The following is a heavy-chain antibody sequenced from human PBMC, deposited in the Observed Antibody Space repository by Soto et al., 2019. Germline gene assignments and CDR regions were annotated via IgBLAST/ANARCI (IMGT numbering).Heavy chain of an antibody. V-gene: IGHV3-30-3*01. J-gene: IGHJ6*02. CDR1: GFTFSSYA. Sequence: QVQLVESGGGVVQPGRSLRLSCAASGFTFSSYAMHWVRQAPGKGLEWVAVISYDGSNKYYADSVKGRFTISRDNSKNTLYLQMNSLRADDTAVYYCARDDGMDVWGQGTTVTVSS. CDR3: ARDDGMDV. CDR2: ISYDGSNK.